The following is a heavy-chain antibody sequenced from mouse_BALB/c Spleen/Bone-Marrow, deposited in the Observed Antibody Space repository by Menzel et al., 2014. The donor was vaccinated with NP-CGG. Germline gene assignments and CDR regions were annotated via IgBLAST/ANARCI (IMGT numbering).Heavy chain of an antibody. CDR1: GFTFSSYG. CDR2: INSNGGST. CDR3: ARDSNDY. Sequence: DVMLVESGGGLVQPGGSLKLSCAASGFTFSSYGMSWVRQTPDKRLELVATINSNGGSTYYPDSVKGRFTISRDNAKNTLYLQMSGLKSEDTAMYYCARDSNDYWGQGTTLTVSS. J-gene: IGHJ2*01. V-gene: IGHV5-6-3*01.